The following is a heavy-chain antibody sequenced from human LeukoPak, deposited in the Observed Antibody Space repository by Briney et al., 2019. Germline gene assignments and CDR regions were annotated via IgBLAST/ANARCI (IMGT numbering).Heavy chain of an antibody. CDR2: ISYDGSNK. V-gene: IGHV3-30*18. J-gene: IGHJ4*02. D-gene: IGHD2-15*01. Sequence: GGSLRLSCAASGFTFSSYGMHWVRQAPGKGLEWVAVISYDGSNKYYADSVKGRFTISRDNSKNTLYLQMNSLRAEDTAVYYCAKDCSGGSCYGYWGQGTLVTVSS. CDR1: GFTFSSYG. CDR3: AKDCSGGSCYGY.